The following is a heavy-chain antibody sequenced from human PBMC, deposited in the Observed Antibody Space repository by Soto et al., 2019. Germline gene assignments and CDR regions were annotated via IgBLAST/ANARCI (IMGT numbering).Heavy chain of an antibody. CDR3: AKDPGDYTFDY. J-gene: IGHJ4*02. D-gene: IGHD4-17*01. Sequence: VVSLSLSCSSSGFTFSIYAMSWVPQAPGKGLEWVSAISGSGGAPYYADSVKGRFTISRDNSKNTLYLQMNSLRAEDTAVYYCAKDPGDYTFDYWGQGTLVNVSS. CDR2: ISGSGGAP. V-gene: IGHV3-23*01. CDR1: GFTFSIYA.